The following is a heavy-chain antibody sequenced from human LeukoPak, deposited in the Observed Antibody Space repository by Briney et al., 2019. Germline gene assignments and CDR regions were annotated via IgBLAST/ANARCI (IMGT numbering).Heavy chain of an antibody. V-gene: IGHV1-8*01. D-gene: IGHD3-3*01. Sequence: ASGKVSCKASGYTFTSYDVNWVRQATGQGLEWMGWMNPNSGNTGYAQKFQGRVTMTRNTSISTAYMELSSLRSEDTAVYYCARVTYYDFWSGYYTGRYNWFDPWSQGTLVTVSS. CDR3: ARVTYYDFWSGYYTGRYNWFDP. CDR2: MNPNSGNT. J-gene: IGHJ5*02. CDR1: GYTFTSYD.